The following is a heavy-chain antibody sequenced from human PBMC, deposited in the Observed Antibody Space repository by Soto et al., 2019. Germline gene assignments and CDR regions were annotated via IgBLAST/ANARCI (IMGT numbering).Heavy chain of an antibody. CDR1: GFTFSRYA. J-gene: IGHJ4*02. CDR2: FDGSVGHT. CDR3: AKHLQYDSGGPLEH. Sequence: PGGSLRLSCAASGFTFSRYAVSCVRQAPGKGLEWVSVFDGSVGHTYYENSVKGRFAISSDNSKNTLFLQMNSLKAEDTAVYFCAKHLQYDSGGPLEHWGLGTLVTVSS. V-gene: IGHV3-23*01. D-gene: IGHD6-19*01.